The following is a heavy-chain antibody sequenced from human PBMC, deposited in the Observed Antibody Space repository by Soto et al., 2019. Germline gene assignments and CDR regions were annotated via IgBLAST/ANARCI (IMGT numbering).Heavy chain of an antibody. CDR2: ISAHNGNT. Sequence: QVHLVQSGAEVKKPGASVKVSCKCSGYTFTSYGITWVRQAPGQGLEWMGWISAHNGNTDYAQKVQGRVTVTRDTSKSTAYIKLRSLRSHDTAVYYCARGRYGEYWGQGALVTVSS. V-gene: IGHV1-18*01. CDR1: GYTFTSYG. J-gene: IGHJ1*01. CDR3: ARGRYGEY. D-gene: IGHD1-1*01.